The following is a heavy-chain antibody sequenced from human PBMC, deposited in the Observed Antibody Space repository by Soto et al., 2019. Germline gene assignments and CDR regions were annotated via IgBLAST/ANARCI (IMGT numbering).Heavy chain of an antibody. Sequence: QVQLVQSGAEVKKPGASVKVSCKASGYTFTSYGVSWVRQAPGQGLEWMGWISPYNGNTEYAQKLQGRVTMTTDTSTSTAYMELRSLRSDDTAVYYCAWDNHDTTRYSGTYYVWFDPWGQGTLVTVSS. CDR3: AWDNHDTTRYSGTYYVWFDP. J-gene: IGHJ5*02. V-gene: IGHV1-18*01. D-gene: IGHD1-26*01. CDR1: GYTFTSYG. CDR2: ISPYNGNT.